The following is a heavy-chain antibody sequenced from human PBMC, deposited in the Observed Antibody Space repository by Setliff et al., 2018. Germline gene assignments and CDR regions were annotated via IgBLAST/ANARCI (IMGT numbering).Heavy chain of an antibody. D-gene: IGHD4-4*01. CDR2: IYNSGTT. Sequence: SETLSLTFIVAGDSISNTGYYWGWIRQPPGKGLEWIGRIYNSGTTNYNPSLKSRVTISADTSNNSFSLNLFSVTAADTAVYYGAGRDYSGGDPWGHGTLVTVSS. J-gene: IGHJ5*02. V-gene: IGHV4-39*02. CDR3: AGRDYSGGDP. CDR1: GDSISNTGYY.